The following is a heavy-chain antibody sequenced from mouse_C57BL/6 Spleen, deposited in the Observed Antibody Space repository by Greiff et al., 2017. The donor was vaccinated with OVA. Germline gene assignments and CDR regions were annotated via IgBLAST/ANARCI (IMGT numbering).Heavy chain of an antibody. CDR2: ISSGGSYT. J-gene: IGHJ2*01. V-gene: IGHV5-6*01. CDR1: GFTFSSYG. Sequence: EVKLVESGGDLVKPGGSLKLSCAASGFTFSSYGMSWVRQTPDKRLEWVATISSGGSYTYYPDSVKGRFTISRDNAKNTLYLQMSSLKSEDTAMYYCAQLGREGFDYWGQGTTLTVSS. CDR3: AQLGREGFDY. D-gene: IGHD4-1*02.